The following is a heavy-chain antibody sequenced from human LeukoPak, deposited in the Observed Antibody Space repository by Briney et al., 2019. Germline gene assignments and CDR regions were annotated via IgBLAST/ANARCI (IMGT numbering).Heavy chain of an antibody. J-gene: IGHJ6*03. CDR1: GDSVSSNSAA. V-gene: IGHV6-1*01. CDR3: ARDKIKAIAAAGTDYYYYYMDV. CDR2: TYYRSKWYN. D-gene: IGHD6-13*01. Sequence: SQTLSLTCAISGDSVSSNSAAWNWIRQSPSRGLEWLGRTYYRSKWYNDYAVSVKSRITINPDTSKNQFSLQLNSVTPEDTAVYYCARDKIKAIAAAGTDYYYYYMDVWGKGTTVTVSS.